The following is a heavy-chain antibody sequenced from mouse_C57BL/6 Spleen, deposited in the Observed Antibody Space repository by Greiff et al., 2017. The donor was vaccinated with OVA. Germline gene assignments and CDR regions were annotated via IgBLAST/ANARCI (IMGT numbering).Heavy chain of an antibody. J-gene: IGHJ1*03. Sequence: DVKLVESEGGLVQPGSSMKLSCTASGFTFSDYYMAWVRQVPEKGLEWVANINYDGSSTYYLDSLKSRFIISRDNAKNILYLQMSSLKSEDTATYYCARYYYGLWYFDVWGTGTTVTVSS. D-gene: IGHD1-1*01. CDR3: ARYYYGLWYFDV. V-gene: IGHV5-16*01. CDR1: GFTFSDYY. CDR2: INYDGSST.